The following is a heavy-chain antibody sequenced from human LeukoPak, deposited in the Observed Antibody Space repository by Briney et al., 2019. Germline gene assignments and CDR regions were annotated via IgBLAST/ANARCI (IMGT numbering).Heavy chain of an antibody. V-gene: IGHV3-43*01. J-gene: IGHJ4*02. CDR2: ISWDGGST. Sequence: QPGGSLRLSCAASGFTFDDYTMHWVRQAPGKGLEWVSLISWDGGSTYYADSVKGRFTISRDNSKNTLYLQMNSLRAEDTAVYCCAKDWLRGSSPRGVFDSWGQGTLVTVSS. CDR3: AKDWLRGSSPRGVFDS. D-gene: IGHD2-15*01. CDR1: GFTFDDYT.